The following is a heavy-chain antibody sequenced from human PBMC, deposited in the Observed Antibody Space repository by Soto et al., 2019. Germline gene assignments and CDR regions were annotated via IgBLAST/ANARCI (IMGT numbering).Heavy chain of an antibody. CDR2: IYYSGST. Sequence: SETLSLTCTVSGGSVRGGYYYWSWIRQPPGKGLEWIGYIYYSGSTNYNPSLKSRVTISVDTSKNQFSLKLSSVTAADTAVYYRARGSNLGSSWYHYYYYYGMDVWGQGTTVTVSS. CDR3: ARGSNLGSSWYHYYYYYGMDV. D-gene: IGHD6-13*01. CDR1: GGSVRGGYYY. V-gene: IGHV4-61*01. J-gene: IGHJ6*02.